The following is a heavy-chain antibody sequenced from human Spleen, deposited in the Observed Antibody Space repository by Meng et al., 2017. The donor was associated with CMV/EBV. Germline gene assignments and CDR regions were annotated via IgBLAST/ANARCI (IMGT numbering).Heavy chain of an antibody. D-gene: IGHD3-10*01. J-gene: IGHJ4*01. V-gene: IGHV1-46*01. CDR1: GYTFTSYL. CDR3: ARYYYGRSFDC. Sequence: QVQLQQPGAELVKPGASVKLSCKASGYTFTSYLIPWVKQRPGGGLEWIGRIDPNSGYTRYSEKFKNRATLTVDKTSSTAYMQLSSLTSEDSAVFYCARYYYGRSFDCWGQGTTLTVSS. CDR2: IDPNSGYT.